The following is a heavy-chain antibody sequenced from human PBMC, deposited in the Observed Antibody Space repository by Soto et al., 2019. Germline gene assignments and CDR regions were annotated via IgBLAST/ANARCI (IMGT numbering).Heavy chain of an antibody. D-gene: IGHD3-10*01. CDR3: ARDGPYYYASRLDV. CDR1: GLPVSSNY. J-gene: IGHJ6*02. CDR2: LHSGGDT. V-gene: IGHV3-53*04. Sequence: EVQLVESGGGLVQPGVSLRLSCVASGLPVSSNYMTWVRQAPGKGLEWVSVLHSGGDTYYANSVKGRFTISRHDSTNTVFLQMNSLTAEDTSVYYCARDGPYYYASRLDVWGQGTTVTVSS.